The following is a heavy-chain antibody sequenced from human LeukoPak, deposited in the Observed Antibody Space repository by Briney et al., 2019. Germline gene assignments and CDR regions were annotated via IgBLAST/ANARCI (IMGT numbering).Heavy chain of an antibody. CDR3: AGRGRYSSGWYAY. J-gene: IGHJ4*02. V-gene: IGHV4-59*01. D-gene: IGHD6-19*01. CDR2: FYYGGST. CDR1: GGSISSYY. Sequence: TSETLSLTCTVSGGSISSYYWSWIRQPPGKGLEWIGYFYYGGSTNYNPSLKSRVTISVDTSKNQFSLKLSSVTAADTAVYYCAGRGRYSSGWYAYWGQGTLVTVSS.